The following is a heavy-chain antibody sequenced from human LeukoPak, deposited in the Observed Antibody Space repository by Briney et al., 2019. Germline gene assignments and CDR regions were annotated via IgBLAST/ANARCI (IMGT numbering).Heavy chain of an antibody. V-gene: IGHV3-20*04. D-gene: IGHD6-19*01. J-gene: IGHJ4*02. CDR3: ARDWRSGYSIDN. CDR2: ITWNADNA. CDR1: GFPFDDYG. Sequence: GALRLSCGASGFPFDDYGMSWGRQVPGRGLEGVSGITWNADNAGYAEAVKGRFTISRDNAKNSLYLQMNSLRAEDTALYYCARDWRSGYSIDNWGQGTLVTVSS.